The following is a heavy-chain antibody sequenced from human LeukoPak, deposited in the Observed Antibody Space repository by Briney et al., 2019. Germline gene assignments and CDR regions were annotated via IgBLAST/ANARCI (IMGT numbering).Heavy chain of an antibody. CDR1: GSISSYY. V-gene: IGHV4-59*08. CDR3: AGLRSTVAWASFDY. CDR2: SYFTGNP. D-gene: IGHD4-23*01. Sequence: SETLSLTCIVSGSISSYYWIWIRQPPGKGLEWIGHSYFTGNPNYNPSLKSRVTISVDPPKNQFSLKLTSVTAADTAVYYCAGLRSTVAWASFDYWGQGILVTVSS. J-gene: IGHJ4*02.